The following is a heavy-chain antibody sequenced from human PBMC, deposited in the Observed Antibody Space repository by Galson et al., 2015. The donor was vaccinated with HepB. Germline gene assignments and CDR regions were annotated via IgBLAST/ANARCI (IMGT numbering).Heavy chain of an antibody. CDR3: AKVRIAEAGTWGLRTDYFDY. D-gene: IGHD6-13*01. Sequence: SLRLSCAASGFTFGNYAMSWVRQAPGKGLEWVSGISGRGDRTYYADSVKGRFTISRDNSKNTLYLQMNSLRAEDTAVYYCAKVRIAEAGTWGLRTDYFDYWGQGTLVTVSS. CDR2: ISGRGDRT. J-gene: IGHJ4*02. CDR1: GFTFGNYA. V-gene: IGHV3-23*01.